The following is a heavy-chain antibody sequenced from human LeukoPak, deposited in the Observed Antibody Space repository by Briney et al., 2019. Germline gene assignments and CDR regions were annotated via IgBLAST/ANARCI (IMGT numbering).Heavy chain of an antibody. CDR2: IYYSGST. CDR3: ARDHGSSWYGADY. CDR1: GGSISSYY. V-gene: IGHV4-59*01. J-gene: IGHJ4*02. D-gene: IGHD6-13*01. Sequence: SETLSLTCTVSGGSISSYYWSWIRQPPGKVLEWIGYIYYSGSTNYNPSLKSRVTISVDTSKNQFSLKLSSVTAADTAVYYCARDHGSSWYGADYWGQGTLVTVSS.